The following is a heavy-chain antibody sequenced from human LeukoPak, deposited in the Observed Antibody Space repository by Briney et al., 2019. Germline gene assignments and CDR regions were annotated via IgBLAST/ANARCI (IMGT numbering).Heavy chain of an antibody. J-gene: IGHJ5*02. V-gene: IGHV4-39*07. Sequence: PSETLSLTCTVSGGSISSSSYYWGWIRQPPGKGLEWIGSIYYSGSTYYNPSLKSRVTISVDTSKNQFSLKLSSVTAADTAVYYCATHPGQPLGWFAPWGQGTLVTVSS. D-gene: IGHD2-2*01. CDR3: ATHPGQPLGWFAP. CDR2: IYYSGST. CDR1: GGSISSSSYY.